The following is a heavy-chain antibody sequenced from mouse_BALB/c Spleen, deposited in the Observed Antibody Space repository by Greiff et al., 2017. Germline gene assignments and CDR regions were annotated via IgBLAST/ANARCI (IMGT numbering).Heavy chain of an antibody. Sequence: DVMLVESGGGLVQPGGSRKLSCAASGFTFSSFGMHWVRQAPEKGLEGVAYISSGSSTIYYADTVKGRFTISRDNPKNTLFLQMTSLRSEDTAMYYCARSYGNYDAMDYWGQGTSVTVSS. CDR2: ISSGSSTI. J-gene: IGHJ4*01. V-gene: IGHV5-17*02. CDR3: ARSYGNYDAMDY. CDR1: GFTFSSFG. D-gene: IGHD2-1*01.